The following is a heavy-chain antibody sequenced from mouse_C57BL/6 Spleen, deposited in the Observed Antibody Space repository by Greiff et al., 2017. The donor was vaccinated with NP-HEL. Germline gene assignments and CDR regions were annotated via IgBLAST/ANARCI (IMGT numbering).Heavy chain of an antibody. V-gene: IGHV3-6*01. CDR1: GYSITSGYY. CDR3: AKDCYDVRFAY. J-gene: IGHJ3*01. D-gene: IGHD2-12*01. Sequence: EVQLKESGPGLVKPSQSLSLTCSVPGYSITSGYYWNWIRQFPGNKLEWMGYISYDGSNNYNPSLKNRISITRDTSKNQYFLKLNSVTTEDTATYYCAKDCYDVRFAYWGQGTLVTVSA. CDR2: ISYDGSN.